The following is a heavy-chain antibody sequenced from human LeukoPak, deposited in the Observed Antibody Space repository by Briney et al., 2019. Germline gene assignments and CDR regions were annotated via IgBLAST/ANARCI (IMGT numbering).Heavy chain of an antibody. CDR1: GYTLTELS. CDR3: ATDLGYYYDSSGH. Sequence: VASVTVSCKVSGYTLTELSMHWVRQAPGKGLEWMGGFDPEDGETIYAQKFQGRVTMTEDTSTDTAYMELSSLRSEDTAVYYCATDLGYYYDSSGHWGQGTLVTVSS. CDR2: FDPEDGET. J-gene: IGHJ4*02. D-gene: IGHD3-22*01. V-gene: IGHV1-24*01.